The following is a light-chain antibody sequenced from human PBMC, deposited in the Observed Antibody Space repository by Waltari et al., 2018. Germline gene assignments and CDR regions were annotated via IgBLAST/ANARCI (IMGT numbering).Light chain of an antibody. CDR3: SSYTSSSTLV. V-gene: IGLV2-14*03. CDR2: DVS. CDR1: SSDVGRYNY. Sequence: QSALTQPASVSGSPGQSITISCTGASSDVGRYNYVSWYQQYPGTAPKLIIYDVSNRPSGVSNRFSGSKCGNTASLTISGLQAEDEADYYCSSYTSSSTLVFGGGTKLTVL. J-gene: IGLJ3*02.